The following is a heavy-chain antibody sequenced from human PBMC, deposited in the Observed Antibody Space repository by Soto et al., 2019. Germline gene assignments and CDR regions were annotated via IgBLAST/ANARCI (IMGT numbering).Heavy chain of an antibody. CDR3: AKSQMVRGSRTNCYMDV. D-gene: IGHD3-10*01. V-gene: IGHV3-23*01. J-gene: IGHJ6*03. CDR1: GFTFSNYA. CDR2: ISGSGSST. Sequence: GGSLRLSCAASGFTFSNYAMTWVRQAPGKGLEWVSGISGSGSSTYYADSVKGRFTISRDNSKSTLYLQMNSLRAEDTALYYCAKSQMVRGSRTNCYMDVWGKGTTVTVSS.